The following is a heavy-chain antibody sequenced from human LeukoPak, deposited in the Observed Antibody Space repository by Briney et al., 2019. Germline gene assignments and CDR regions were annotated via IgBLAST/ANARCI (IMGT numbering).Heavy chain of an antibody. CDR2: FDPEDGET. Sequence: ASVKVSCKVSGYTLTELSMHWVRQAPGKGLEWMGGFDPEDGETIYAQKFQGRVTITRDTSASTAYMELSSLRSEDTAVYYCARGNRNDFWSGKNQRGRFDYWGQGTLVTVSS. J-gene: IGHJ4*02. V-gene: IGHV1-24*01. D-gene: IGHD3-3*01. CDR3: ARGNRNDFWSGKNQRGRFDY. CDR1: GYTLTELS.